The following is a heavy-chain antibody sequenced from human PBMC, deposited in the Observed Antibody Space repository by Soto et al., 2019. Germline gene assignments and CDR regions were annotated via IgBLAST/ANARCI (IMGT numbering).Heavy chain of an antibody. D-gene: IGHD3-22*01. CDR2: ISGSGGST. J-gene: IGHJ4*02. V-gene: IGHV3-23*01. CDR3: ALDYDSSGYSYGFDY. Sequence: EVQLLESGGGLVQPGGSLRLSCAASGFTFSSYAMSWVRQAPGKGLEWVSAISGSGGSTYYADSVKGRFTISRDNSKNTLYLQMNSLRAEVTALYYCALDYDSSGYSYGFDYWGQGTLVTVSS. CDR1: GFTFSSYA.